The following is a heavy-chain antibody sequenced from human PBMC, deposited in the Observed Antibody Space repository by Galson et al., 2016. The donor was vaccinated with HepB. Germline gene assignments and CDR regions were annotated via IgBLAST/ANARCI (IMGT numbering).Heavy chain of an antibody. Sequence: SLRLSCAASGFTFSENYMDWVRQAPGKGLEWVGRARNRTHRYSTEYATSVKGRFSISRDDSKSSPYLQMNSLKTEDTAVYYCVRRAFCVGSNCAFDAWGQGTLVTVSS. J-gene: IGHJ5*02. D-gene: IGHD1-1*01. CDR1: GFTFSENY. V-gene: IGHV3-72*01. CDR2: ARNRTHRYST. CDR3: VRRAFCVGSNCAFDA.